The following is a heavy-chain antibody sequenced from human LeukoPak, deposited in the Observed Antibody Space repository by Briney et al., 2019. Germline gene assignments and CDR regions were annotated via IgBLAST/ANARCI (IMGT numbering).Heavy chain of an antibody. D-gene: IGHD2-2*01. J-gene: IGHJ4*02. V-gene: IGHV1-18*01. CDR2: ISAYNGNT. CDR3: ARVVVVPAVMPGYYFDY. CDR1: GYTFTIYG. Sequence: ASVKLSRKASGYTFTIYGISWVRQAPGQGLEWMGWISAYNGNTNYAQKLQGRVTMTTDTSTSTAYMELRSLRSDDTAVYYCARVVVVPAVMPGYYFDYWGQGTLVTVSS.